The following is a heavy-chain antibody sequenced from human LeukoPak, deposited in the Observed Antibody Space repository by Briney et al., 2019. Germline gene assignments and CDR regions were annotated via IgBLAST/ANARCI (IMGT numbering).Heavy chain of an antibody. CDR2: ISYDGSNK. Sequence: GGSLRLSCAASGFTFSSYAMHWVRQAPGKGLEWVAVISYDGSNKYYADSVKGRFTISRDNSKNTLYLQMNSLRAEDTAVYYCARESGSYYYYMDVWGKGTTVTVSS. CDR1: GFTFSSYA. V-gene: IGHV3-30*04. CDR3: ARESGSYYYYMDV. J-gene: IGHJ6*03. D-gene: IGHD1-26*01.